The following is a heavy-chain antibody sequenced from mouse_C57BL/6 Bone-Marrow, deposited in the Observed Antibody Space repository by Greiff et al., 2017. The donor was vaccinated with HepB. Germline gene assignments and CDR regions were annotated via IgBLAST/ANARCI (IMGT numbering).Heavy chain of an antibody. CDR1: GFTFSDYG. V-gene: IGHV5-17*01. D-gene: IGHD1-1*01. CDR3: ARLLRVGFYYAMDY. Sequence: EVHLVESGGGLVKPGGSLKLSCAASGFTFSDYGMHWVRQAPEKGLEWVAYISSGSSTIYYADTVKGRFTISRDNAKNTLFLQMTSLRSEDTAMYYCARLLRVGFYYAMDYWGQGTSVTVSS. J-gene: IGHJ4*01. CDR2: ISSGSSTI.